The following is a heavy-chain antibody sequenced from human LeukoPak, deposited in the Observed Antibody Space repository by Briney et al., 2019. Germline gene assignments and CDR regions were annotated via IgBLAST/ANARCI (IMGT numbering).Heavy chain of an antibody. D-gene: IGHD1-7*01. CDR3: ATDGLSGLSTGTKSFDY. Sequence: ASVTVSCKVSGYTLTELSMHWVRQAPGKGLEWMGGFDPEDGETIYAQKFQGRVTMTEDTSTDTAYMELSSLSSEDTAVYYCATDGLSGLSTGTKSFDYWGQGTLVTVSS. CDR1: GYTLTELS. V-gene: IGHV1-24*01. CDR2: FDPEDGET. J-gene: IGHJ4*02.